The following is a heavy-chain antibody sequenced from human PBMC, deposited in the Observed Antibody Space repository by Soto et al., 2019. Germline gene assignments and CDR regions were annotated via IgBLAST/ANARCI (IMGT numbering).Heavy chain of an antibody. V-gene: IGHV6-1*01. J-gene: IGHJ3*02. D-gene: IGHD3-22*01. CDR1: GDSVSSNSAA. CDR2: TYYRSKWYN. Sequence: SQTLSLTCAISGDSVSSNSAAWNWIRQSPSRGLEWLGRTYYRSKWYNDYAVSVKSRITINPDTSKNQFSLQLNSVTPEDTAVYYCARDYRLTYYYDSSGYYPPDAFDIWGQGTMVTVSS. CDR3: ARDYRLTYYYDSSGYYPPDAFDI.